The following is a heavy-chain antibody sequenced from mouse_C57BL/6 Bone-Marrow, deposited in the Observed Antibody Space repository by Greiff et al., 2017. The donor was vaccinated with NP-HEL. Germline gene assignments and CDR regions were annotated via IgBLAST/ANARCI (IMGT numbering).Heavy chain of an antibody. CDR2: ISSGGSYT. J-gene: IGHJ4*01. D-gene: IGHD4-1*01. V-gene: IGHV5-6*01. CDR1: GFTFSSYG. Sequence: EVKLMESGGDLVKPGGSLKLSCAASGFTFSSYGMSWVRQTPDKRLEWVATISSGGSYTYYPDSVKGRCTISRDNAKNTLYLQMSSLKSEDTAMYDCARQGTAFYAMDYGGQGTSVTVTS. CDR3: ARQGTAFYAMDY.